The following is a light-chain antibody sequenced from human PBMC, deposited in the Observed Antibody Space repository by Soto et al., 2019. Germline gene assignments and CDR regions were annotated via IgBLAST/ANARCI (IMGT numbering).Light chain of an antibody. V-gene: IGLV2-14*03. CDR1: STDVATSNF. J-gene: IGLJ1*01. CDR3: TSYRRGPLYV. Sequence: QSVRTQPASVSLSPGKTIPVSCIGMSTDVATSNFVSCYQHRPGKAPRLILYDVSHRPSGVSDRFSGSKSGDTASLTISGLQLEDEADYYCTSYRRGPLYVFGTGAKVTVL. CDR2: DVS.